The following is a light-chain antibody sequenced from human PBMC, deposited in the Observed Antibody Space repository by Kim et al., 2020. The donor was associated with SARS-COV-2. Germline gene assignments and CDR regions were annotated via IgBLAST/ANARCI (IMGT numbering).Light chain of an antibody. J-gene: IGLJ2*01. CDR2: KDT. CDR1: ALPKQY. Sequence: SYELTQPPSVSVSPGQTARVTCSGGALPKQYAYWYQQKPGQAPLLVIYKDTERPSGIPERFSGSSSGTIVTLTISGVQAEDEADYYCQSGDSSVPVFGRGTKLIVL. V-gene: IGLV3-25*03. CDR3: QSGDSSVPV.